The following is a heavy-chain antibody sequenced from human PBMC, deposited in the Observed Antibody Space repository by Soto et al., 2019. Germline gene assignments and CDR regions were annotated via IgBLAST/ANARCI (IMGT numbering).Heavy chain of an antibody. CDR2: ISATGGST. V-gene: IGHV3-23*01. J-gene: IGHJ4*02. Sequence: TGGSLRLSCAAAGFTFNNYARNWVRQAPGKGLEWVATISATGGSTYYADSVKGRFTISRDNSKNTLYLQMNGLRVEDTAVYYCAKDRLAGNFDYWGQGTQVTVSS. CDR3: AKDRLAGNFDY. CDR1: GFTFNNYA.